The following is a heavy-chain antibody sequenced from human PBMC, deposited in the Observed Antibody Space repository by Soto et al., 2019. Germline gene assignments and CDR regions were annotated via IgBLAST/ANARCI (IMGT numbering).Heavy chain of an antibody. V-gene: IGHV4-4*02. J-gene: IGHJ4*02. CDR2: IYHSEST. CDR1: GGSISSSNW. D-gene: IGHD1-1*01. Sequence: QVQLQESGPGLVKPSGTLSLTCAVSGGSISSSNWWSWVRQPPGKGLEWIGEIYHSESTNYNPSLKSRVTISVDKSKNQFSPRLSSVTAADTAVYYCASRTGTLHYFDYWGQGTLVTVSS. CDR3: ASRTGTLHYFDY.